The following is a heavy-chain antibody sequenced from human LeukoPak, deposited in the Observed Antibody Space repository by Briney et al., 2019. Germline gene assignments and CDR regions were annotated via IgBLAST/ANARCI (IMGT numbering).Heavy chain of an antibody. CDR1: GGTFSSYA. CDR2: IIPIFGTA. J-gene: IGHJ5*02. D-gene: IGHD1-26*01. V-gene: IGHV1-69*05. Sequence: SVKVSCMASGGTFSSYAISWVRQAPGQGLEWMGGIIPIFGTANYAQKFQGRVTITTDESTSTAYMELSSLRSEDTAVYYCAREASDSGWENWFDPWGQGTLVTVSS. CDR3: AREASDSGWENWFDP.